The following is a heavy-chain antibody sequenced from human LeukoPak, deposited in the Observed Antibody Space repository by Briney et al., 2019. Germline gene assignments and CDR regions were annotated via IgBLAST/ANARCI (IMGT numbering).Heavy chain of an antibody. Sequence: ASVKVSCKASGYSFTGYYMHWVRQAPGQGLEWMGWINPNSGCTNYAQKFQGRVTMTRDTSISTAYMELSRLRSDDTAVYYCARAGYYYDSSGYYLFFDYWGQGTLVTVSS. CDR3: ARAGYYYDSSGYYLFFDY. CDR2: INPNSGCT. V-gene: IGHV1-2*02. J-gene: IGHJ4*02. D-gene: IGHD3-22*01. CDR1: GYSFTGYY.